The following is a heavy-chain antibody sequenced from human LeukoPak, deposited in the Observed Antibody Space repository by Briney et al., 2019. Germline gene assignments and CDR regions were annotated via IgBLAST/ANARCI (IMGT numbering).Heavy chain of an antibody. J-gene: IGHJ4*02. CDR2: IGIRGDT. Sequence: GGSLRLSCAASGFTFIDYDMHWVRQVIGKGLEWVSAIGIRGDTHYSGSVKGRFTISRENAESSLYLQMNSLRAEDTAVYYCARDLSVPEYSSSLDYWGQGTLVTVSS. V-gene: IGHV3-13*01. CDR1: GFTFIDYD. D-gene: IGHD6-6*01. CDR3: ARDLSVPEYSSSLDY.